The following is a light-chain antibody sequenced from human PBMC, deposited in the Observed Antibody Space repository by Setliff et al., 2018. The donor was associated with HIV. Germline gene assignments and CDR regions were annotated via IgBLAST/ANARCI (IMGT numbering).Light chain of an antibody. CDR3: SSYTSGSTRV. CDR1: SSDVGAYKY. J-gene: IGLJ1*01. Sequence: QSVLTQPRSVSGSPGQSVTISCTGTSSDVGAYKYVSWYQQLPGKAPKLIIYEVSHRPSGVSNRFSASKSGNTASLTISGLRAEDEADYYCSSYTSGSTRVFGTGTKVTVL. V-gene: IGLV2-14*01. CDR2: EVS.